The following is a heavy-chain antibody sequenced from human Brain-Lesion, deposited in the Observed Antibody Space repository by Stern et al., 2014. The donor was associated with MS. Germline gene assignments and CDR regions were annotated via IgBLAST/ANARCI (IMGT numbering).Heavy chain of an antibody. Sequence: QVQLVESGPGLVKPSQTLSLTCSVSGGSISSGSYYWNWIRQPAGKGLEWIGRIYASGSTNYSPSLQSRVFTSGDTAKNQFSLKLSSVTAADAAMYYCVRETGGYTYGDTDFFDFWGQGTLVTVSS. CDR3: VRETGGYTYGDTDFFDF. V-gene: IGHV4-61*02. CDR1: GGSISSGSYY. J-gene: IGHJ4*02. CDR2: IYASGST. D-gene: IGHD5-18*01.